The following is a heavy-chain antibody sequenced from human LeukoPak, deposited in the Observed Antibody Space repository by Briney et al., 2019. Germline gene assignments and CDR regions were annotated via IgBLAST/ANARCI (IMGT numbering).Heavy chain of an antibody. D-gene: IGHD1-26*01. J-gene: IGHJ4*02. CDR2: IYTSGST. V-gene: IGHV4-38-2*02. CDR1: GYSISSGYY. CDR3: ARDRWDKSTGRYFDY. Sequence: PSETLSLTCTVSGYSISSGYYWGWIRQPPGKGLEWIGSIYTSGSTNYNPSLKSRVSISVDTSKNQFSLKLSSVTAADTAVYYCARDRWDKSTGRYFDYWGQGTLVTVSS.